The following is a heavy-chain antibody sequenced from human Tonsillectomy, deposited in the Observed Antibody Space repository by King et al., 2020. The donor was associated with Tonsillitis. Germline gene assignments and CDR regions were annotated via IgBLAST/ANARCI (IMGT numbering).Heavy chain of an antibody. CDR3: AKDPPHSSWYYFLDY. J-gene: IGHJ4*02. CDR2: IRYDGSNK. Sequence: VQLVESGGGVVQPGGSLRLSCAASGFTFSSYSMHWVRPAPGKGLEWVAFIRYDGSNKYYADSVKGRFTISRDNSKNTLYLQMNSLRAEDTAVYYCAKDPPHSSWYYFLDYWGQGTLVTVSS. V-gene: IGHV3-30*02. CDR1: GFTFSSYS. D-gene: IGHD6-13*01.